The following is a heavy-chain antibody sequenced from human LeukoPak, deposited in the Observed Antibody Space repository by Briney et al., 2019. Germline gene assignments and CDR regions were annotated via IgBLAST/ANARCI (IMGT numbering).Heavy chain of an antibody. CDR3: AKGPAGWLVLGGLDY. V-gene: IGHV3-9*01. D-gene: IGHD6-19*01. CDR1: GFTFDDYA. J-gene: IGHJ4*02. CDR2: ISWNSGSI. Sequence: GGSLRLSCAASGFTFDDYAMHWVRQAPGKGLKWVSGISWNSGSIGYADSVKGRFTISRNNAKNSLYLQMNSLRAEDTALYYCAKGPAGWLVLGGLDYWGQGTLVTVSS.